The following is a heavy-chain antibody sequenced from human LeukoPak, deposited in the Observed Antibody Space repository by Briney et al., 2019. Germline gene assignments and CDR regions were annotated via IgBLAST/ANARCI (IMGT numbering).Heavy chain of an antibody. CDR2: IYYSGST. D-gene: IGHD1-14*01. J-gene: IGHJ5*02. Sequence: SETLSLTCTVSGGSISSHYWSWIRQPPGKGVEWIGYIYYSGSTNYNPSLKSRVTISVDTSKNQFSLKLSPVTAADTAVYYCARVEPYNWFDPWGQGTLVTVSS. CDR1: GGSISSHY. CDR3: ARVEPYNWFDP. V-gene: IGHV4-59*11.